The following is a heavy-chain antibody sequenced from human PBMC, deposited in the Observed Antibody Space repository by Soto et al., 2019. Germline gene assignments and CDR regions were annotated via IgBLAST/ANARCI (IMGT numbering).Heavy chain of an antibody. CDR3: ASSSCSGGSCYSEPLP. V-gene: IGHV3-30-3*01. CDR1: GFTFSSYA. J-gene: IGHJ5*02. D-gene: IGHD2-15*01. CDR2: ISYDGSNK. Sequence: QVQLVESGGGVVQPGRSLRLSCAASGFTFSSYALHWVRQAPGKGLEWVAVISYDGSNKYYADSVKGRFTISRDNSKNKLYLQMNSLRAEDTAVYYCASSSCSGGSCYSEPLPWGQGTLVTVSS.